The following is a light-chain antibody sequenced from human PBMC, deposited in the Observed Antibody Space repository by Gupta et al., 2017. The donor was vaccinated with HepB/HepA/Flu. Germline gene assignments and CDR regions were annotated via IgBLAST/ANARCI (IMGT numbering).Light chain of an antibody. Sequence: QFVLTQPPSASGTPGQRVTISCSGSSSNIGSNYIYWYQQLAGTAPKLLIYRNNQRHSGVPARFSGSKSGTSASLAISWLRPEDEADYYCAVWDDSPGRGVFGTGTKVTVL. CDR1: SSNIGSNY. V-gene: IGLV1-47*01. J-gene: IGLJ1*01. CDR2: RNN. CDR3: AVWDDSPGRGV.